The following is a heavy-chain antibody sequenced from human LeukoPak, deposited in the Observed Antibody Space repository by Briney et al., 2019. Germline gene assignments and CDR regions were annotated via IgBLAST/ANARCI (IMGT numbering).Heavy chain of an antibody. D-gene: IGHD2-21*01. CDR3: ARLGGNWNSPGGDY. Sequence: PSETLSLTCSVSGGSINGYSWTWIRQPPGMRLEWVGHISYTGTTNYNPSLTTRVAISVDTSKNQFSLKLTSGTAADTGMYFCARLGGNWNSPGGDYWGQGTLVTVSS. CDR1: GGSINGYS. J-gene: IGHJ4*02. CDR2: ISYTGTT. V-gene: IGHV4-59*08.